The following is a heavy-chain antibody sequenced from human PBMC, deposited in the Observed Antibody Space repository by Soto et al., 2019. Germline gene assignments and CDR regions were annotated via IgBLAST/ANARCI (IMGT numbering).Heavy chain of an antibody. CDR1: GYTFTGYY. CDR2: INPNRGRT. CDR3: ATSRKDIVVVPAQFDY. D-gene: IGHD2-2*01. V-gene: IGHV1-2*02. Sequence: ASVKVSCKASGYTFTGYYMHWVRQAPGQGLEWMGRINPNRGRTNYAQKFQGRVTITTDKSTSTAYMELSSLRSEDTAVYYCATSRKDIVVVPAQFDYWGQGTLVTVS. J-gene: IGHJ4*02.